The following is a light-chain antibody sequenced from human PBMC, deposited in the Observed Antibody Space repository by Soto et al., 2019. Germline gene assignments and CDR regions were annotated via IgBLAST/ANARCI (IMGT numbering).Light chain of an antibody. CDR1: SSNIVSYS. J-gene: IGLJ3*02. Sequence: QSALTQPPSASGTPGQRVTMSCSGSSSNIVSYSVSWYLHLPGTAPKLLIYSDNQRPSGVPDRFSGSKSGTSASLAISGLQSEDEADYYCASWDDSLNGPVFGGGTKLTV. V-gene: IGLV1-44*01. CDR2: SDN. CDR3: ASWDDSLNGPV.